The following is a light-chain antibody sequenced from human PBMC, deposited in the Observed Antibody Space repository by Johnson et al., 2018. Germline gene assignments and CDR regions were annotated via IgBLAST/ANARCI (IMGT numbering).Light chain of an antibody. V-gene: IGLV1-51*02. Sequence: QSVLTQPPSVSAAPGQKVTISCSGSSYNIGNNYVSWYQQLPGTAPKLLIYENNKRPSGIPDRFSGSKSGTSATLGITGLQTGDEADYYCGTWDSSLSAGNVFGTGTKGTVL. CDR3: GTWDSSLSAGNV. CDR1: SYNIGNNY. J-gene: IGLJ1*01. CDR2: ENN.